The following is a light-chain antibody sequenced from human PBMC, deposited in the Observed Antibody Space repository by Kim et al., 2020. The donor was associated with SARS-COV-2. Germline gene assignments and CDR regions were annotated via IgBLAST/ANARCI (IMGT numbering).Light chain of an antibody. CDR3: YSRDSSGNHGV. CDR1: SLRSYF. V-gene: IGLV3-19*01. CDR2: GKN. J-gene: IGLJ2*01. Sequence: SYELTQDPAVSVALGQTVRITCQGDSLRSYFASWYQQKPGQAPVLVIHGKNNRPSGIPDRFSGSSSGNTASLTITGAQAEDEADYYCYSRDSSGNHGVFGGGTKLTVL.